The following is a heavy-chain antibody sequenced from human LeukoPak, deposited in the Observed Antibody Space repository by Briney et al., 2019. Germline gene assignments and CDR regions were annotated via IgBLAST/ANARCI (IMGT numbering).Heavy chain of an antibody. CDR3: AKGSSGYYNWFDP. Sequence: GRSLRLSCAASGFTFDDYAMHWVRQAPRKGLEWVSGISWNSGSIGYADSVKGRFTISRDNAKNSLYLQMDSLRAEDTALYYCAKGSSGYYNWFDPWGQGTLVTVSS. J-gene: IGHJ5*02. V-gene: IGHV3-9*01. D-gene: IGHD3-22*01. CDR1: GFTFDDYA. CDR2: ISWNSGSI.